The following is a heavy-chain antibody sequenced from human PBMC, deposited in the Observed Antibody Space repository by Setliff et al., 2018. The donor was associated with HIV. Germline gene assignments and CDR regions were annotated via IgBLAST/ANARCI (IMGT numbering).Heavy chain of an antibody. D-gene: IGHD2-2*01. Sequence: SVKVSCKASGGTFSSYAISWVRQAPGQGLEWMGGIIPISGTVNYAQKFWGRVTITTHESTSTAYMELSSLRSEDTAGYYCARDFGGYCSSMSCPGLFDPWGQGTLVTVSS. CDR3: ARDFGGYCSSMSCPGLFDP. V-gene: IGHV1-69*05. CDR2: IIPISGTV. CDR1: GGTFSSYA. J-gene: IGHJ5*02.